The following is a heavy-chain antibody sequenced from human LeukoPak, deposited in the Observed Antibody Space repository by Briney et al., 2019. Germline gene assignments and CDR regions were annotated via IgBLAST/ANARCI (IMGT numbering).Heavy chain of an antibody. V-gene: IGHV3-30*18. Sequence: PGGSLRLSCVASGFTFSNYYMHWVRQAPGKGLEWVAIISDDGERKFYADSVGGRITISRDKSKNTLFLQMNSLRADDTAVYFCAKDLSGHWCIDYWGQGTLVTVSS. D-gene: IGHD4/OR15-4a*01. CDR3: AKDLSGHWCIDY. CDR1: GFTFSNYY. J-gene: IGHJ4*02. CDR2: ISDDGERK.